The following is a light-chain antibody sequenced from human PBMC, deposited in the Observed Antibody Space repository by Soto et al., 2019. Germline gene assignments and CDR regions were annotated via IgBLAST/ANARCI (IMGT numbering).Light chain of an antibody. CDR1: SSDVGGYNY. CDR3: RSYTSSSILV. CDR2: DVS. V-gene: IGLV2-14*01. Sequence: QSALTQPASVSGSPGQSITISCTGTSSDVGGYNYVSWYQQHPGKAPKLMIYDVSNRPSGVSNRFSGSKSGNTASLTISGLQAEDEADYYCRSYTSSSILVFGGGTKVTVL. J-gene: IGLJ2*01.